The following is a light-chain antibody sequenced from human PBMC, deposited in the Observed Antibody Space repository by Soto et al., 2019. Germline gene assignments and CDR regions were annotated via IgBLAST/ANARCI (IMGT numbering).Light chain of an antibody. J-gene: IGKJ5*01. CDR1: QGISSY. V-gene: IGKV1-8*01. Sequence: AIRMTQSPSSLSASTGDRVTITCRASQGISSYLAWYQQKPGKAPKLLIYKASSLQSGVPSRFSGSESGTDFTLTISSLQPEDCAIYFCQQANSFPITFGQGTRLEIK. CDR3: QQANSFPIT. CDR2: KAS.